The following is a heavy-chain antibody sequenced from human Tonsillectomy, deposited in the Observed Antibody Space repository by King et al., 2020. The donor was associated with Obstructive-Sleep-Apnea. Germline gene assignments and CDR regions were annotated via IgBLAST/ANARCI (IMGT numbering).Heavy chain of an antibody. Sequence: VQLVQSGAEVKKLGASVRVSCKASGNTFTSYDINWVRQAPGQGLEWMGWMNANSGNAGYAPKFQGRLTMTRNTAISTAYMELSSLRSEDTAVYYCASMVRGLIMWPSPYGMDVWGQGTTVTVSS. V-gene: IGHV1-8*01. D-gene: IGHD3-10*01. CDR3: ASMVRGLIMWPSPYGMDV. CDR2: MNANSGNA. CDR1: GNTFTSYD. J-gene: IGHJ6*02.